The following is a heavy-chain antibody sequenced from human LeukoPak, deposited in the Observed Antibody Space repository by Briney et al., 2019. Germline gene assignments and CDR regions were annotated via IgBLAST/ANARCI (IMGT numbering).Heavy chain of an antibody. Sequence: PGGSLRLSCAASGFTFRNYLMSCVRPALRKGLEWVANINQDENEKYSVDFVKGRFTISRDNAKHSLYLEMNSLRAEETAMYCCMRGHFADYAWGQGTLVTVSS. J-gene: IGHJ4*02. V-gene: IGHV3-7*01. D-gene: IGHD4-17*01. CDR2: INQDENEK. CDR1: GFTFRNYL. CDR3: MRGHFADYA.